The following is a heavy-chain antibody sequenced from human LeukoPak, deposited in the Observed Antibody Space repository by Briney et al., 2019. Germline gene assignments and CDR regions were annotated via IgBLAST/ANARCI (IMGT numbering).Heavy chain of an antibody. V-gene: IGHV4-39*01. CDR2: IYYSGST. CDR3: ARCRLFGFWSGPDAFDI. CDR1: GGSISSSSYY. J-gene: IGHJ3*02. Sequence: SETLSLTCTVSGGSISSSSYYWGWIRQPPGKGLEWIGSIYYSGSTYYNPSLKSRVTISVDTSKNQFSLKLSSVTAADTAVYYCARCRLFGFWSGPDAFDIWGQGTMVTVSS. D-gene: IGHD3-3*01.